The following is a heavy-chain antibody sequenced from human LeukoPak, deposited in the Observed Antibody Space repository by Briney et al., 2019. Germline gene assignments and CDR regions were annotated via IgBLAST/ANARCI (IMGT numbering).Heavy chain of an antibody. V-gene: IGHV3-49*03. CDR2: ISGGST. Sequence: GGSLRLSCTASGFTFGDYLMSWFRQAPGKGLEWIGFISGGSTEYAASVKGRFTISRDDSTSIAYLQMNSLTTEDTAVYYCSRGSGWLSVYWGQGTLVTVSS. CDR1: GFTFGDYL. D-gene: IGHD6-19*01. CDR3: SRGSGWLSVY. J-gene: IGHJ4*02.